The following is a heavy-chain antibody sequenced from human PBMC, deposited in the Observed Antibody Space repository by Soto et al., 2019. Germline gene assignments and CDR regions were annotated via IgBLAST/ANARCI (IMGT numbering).Heavy chain of an antibody. CDR1: GYTFTSYG. J-gene: IGHJ4*02. CDR2: ISAYNGNT. D-gene: IGHD3-3*01. V-gene: IGHV1-18*01. Sequence: QVQLVQSGAEVKKPGASVKVSCKASGYTFTSYGISWVRQAPGQGLEWMGWISAYNGNTNYAQKLQGRVTMTTDTATITAYMELRSLRSDDTAVYYCARALGKYYDFWSGYSTQFDYWGQGTLVTVSS. CDR3: ARALGKYYDFWSGYSTQFDY.